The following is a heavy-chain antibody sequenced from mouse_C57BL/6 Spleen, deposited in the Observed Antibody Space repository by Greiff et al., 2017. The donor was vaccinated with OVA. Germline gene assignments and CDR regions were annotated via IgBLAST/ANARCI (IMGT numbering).Heavy chain of an antibody. D-gene: IGHD1-1*01. V-gene: IGHV8-8*01. CDR1: GFSLSTFGMG. CDR2: IWWDDDK. J-gene: IGHJ4*01. Sequence: QVTLKESGPGILQPSQTLSLTCSFSGFSLSTFGMGVGWIRQPSGKGLEWLAHIWWDDDKYYNPALKSRLTISKDTSKNQVFLKIANVDTADTATYYCARMYYGSSYDYAMDYWGQGTSVTVSS. CDR3: ARMYYGSSYDYAMDY.